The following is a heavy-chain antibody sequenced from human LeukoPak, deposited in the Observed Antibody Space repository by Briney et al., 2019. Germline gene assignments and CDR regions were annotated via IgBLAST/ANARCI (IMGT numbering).Heavy chain of an antibody. J-gene: IGHJ3*02. Sequence: SETLSLTCAVYGGSFSGYYWSWIRQPPGRGLEWIGEINHSGSTNYNPSLKSRVTISVDTSKNQISLKLSSVTAADTAVYYCARGESYYDSSGYPDDAFDIWGQGTMVTVSS. V-gene: IGHV4-34*01. CDR3: ARGESYYDSSGYPDDAFDI. D-gene: IGHD3-22*01. CDR2: INHSGST. CDR1: GGSFSGYY.